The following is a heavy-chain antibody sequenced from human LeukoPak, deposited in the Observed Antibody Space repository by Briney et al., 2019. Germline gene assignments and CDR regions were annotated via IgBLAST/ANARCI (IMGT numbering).Heavy chain of an antibody. CDR3: ARGTVGAIPYFDY. V-gene: IGHV3-30*04. J-gene: IGHJ4*02. D-gene: IGHD1-26*01. CDR2: ISYDGSNK. Sequence: GGSLRLSCAASGFTFSSYAMHWVRQAPGKGLEWVAVISYDGSNKYYADSVKGRFTISRDNSKNTLYLQMNSLRAEDTAVYYCARGTVGAIPYFDYWGQGTLVTVSS. CDR1: GFTFSSYA.